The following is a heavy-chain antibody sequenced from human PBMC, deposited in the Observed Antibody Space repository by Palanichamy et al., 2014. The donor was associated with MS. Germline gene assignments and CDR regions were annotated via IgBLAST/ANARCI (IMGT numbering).Heavy chain of an antibody. Sequence: QVQLVESGGGVVQPGRSLRLSCAASGFTFSSYAMHWVRQAPGKGLEWVAVISYDGSNKYYADSVKGRFTISRDNSKNTLYLQMNSLRAEDTAVYYCARDDYGDYVYYYGMDVWGQGTTVTVSS. CDR3: ARDDYGDYVYYYGMDV. D-gene: IGHD4-17*01. J-gene: IGHJ6*02. V-gene: IGHV3-30-3*01. CDR2: ISYDGSNK. CDR1: GFTFSSYA.